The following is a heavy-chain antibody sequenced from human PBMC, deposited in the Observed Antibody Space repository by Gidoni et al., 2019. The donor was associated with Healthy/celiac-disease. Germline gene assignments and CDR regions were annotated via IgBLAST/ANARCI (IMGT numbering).Heavy chain of an antibody. CDR1: GFTFSSYS. D-gene: IGHD4-17*01. CDR2: ISSSSSYI. Sequence: EVQLVESGVGLVKPGGSLRLSCAASGFTFSSYSMNWVRQAPGKGLEWVSSISSSSSYIYYADSVKGRFTISRDNAKNSLYLQMNSLRAEDTAVYYCARVYGDYDGGDDAFDIWGQGTMVTVSS. J-gene: IGHJ3*02. CDR3: ARVYGDYDGGDDAFDI. V-gene: IGHV3-21*01.